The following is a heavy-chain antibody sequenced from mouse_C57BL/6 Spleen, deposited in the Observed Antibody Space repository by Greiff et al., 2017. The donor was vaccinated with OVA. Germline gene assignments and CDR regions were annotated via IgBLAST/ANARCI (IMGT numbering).Heavy chain of an antibody. D-gene: IGHD4-1*01. CDR2: IYPGGGYT. J-gene: IGHJ2*01. V-gene: IGHV1-63*01. CDR1: GYTFTNYW. Sequence: QVQLQQSGAELVRPGTSVKMSCKASGYTFTNYWIGWAKQRPGHGLEWIGDIYPGGGYTNSNEKFKGKATLTAEKSSSTAYMQFSSLTSEDSAIYYCARSWVPNYYFDYWGKGTTLTVSS. CDR3: ARSWVPNYYFDY.